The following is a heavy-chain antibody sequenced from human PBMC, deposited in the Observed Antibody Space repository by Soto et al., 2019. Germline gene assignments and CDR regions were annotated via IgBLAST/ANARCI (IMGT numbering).Heavy chain of an antibody. D-gene: IGHD2-8*02. CDR3: ARVGSTDTCFDL. CDR1: GGAVSAGSYY. CDR2: LYYTGRT. J-gene: IGHJ5*02. Sequence: QVQLQESGPGLVKPWETLSLTCTVSGGAVSAGSYYWSWIRQPPGKGLEWIGFLYYTGRTNYNPSLKSRVTMSLDTSMNQVSLNLTSVTAADTAVYYCARVGSTDTCFDLWGQGTLVTVSS. V-gene: IGHV4-61*01.